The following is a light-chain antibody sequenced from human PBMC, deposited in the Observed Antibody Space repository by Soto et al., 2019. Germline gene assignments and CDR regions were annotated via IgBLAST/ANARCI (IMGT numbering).Light chain of an antibody. CDR1: SSDVGGYNY. Sequence: QSALTQPASVSGSPGQSITISCTGTSSDVGGYNYLSWYQQHPGKAPRVMIYEVSNRPSGVSNRFYGSKSGNTASLTISGLKDEDDADYFCSSYTPSGTPVFGGGTKLAVL. V-gene: IGLV2-14*01. CDR2: EVS. J-gene: IGLJ3*02. CDR3: SSYTPSGTPV.